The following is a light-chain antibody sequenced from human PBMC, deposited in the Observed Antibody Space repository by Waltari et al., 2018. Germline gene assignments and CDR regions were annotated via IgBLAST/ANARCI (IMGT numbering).Light chain of an antibody. V-gene: IGKV3-20*01. CDR2: AAS. CDR1: QSIGRY. J-gene: IGKJ1*01. Sequence: EIVLTQSPGTLALSPGERATLSCRASQSIGRYLAWYQQKPDQAPRLLIYAASTRANGIPDRFSCSGSGTDFSLSISRLEPEDFAVYYCQNHERLPATFGQGTKVEIK. CDR3: QNHERLPAT.